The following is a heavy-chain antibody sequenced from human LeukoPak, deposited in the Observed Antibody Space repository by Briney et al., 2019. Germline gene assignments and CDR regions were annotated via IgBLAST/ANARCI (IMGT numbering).Heavy chain of an antibody. J-gene: IGHJ4*02. CDR1: GFTFSSYA. CDR2: ISYDGSNK. D-gene: IGHD3-22*01. Sequence: GRSLRLSCAASGFTFSSYAMHWVRQAPGKGLEWVAVISYDGSNKYYADFVKGRFTISRDNSKNTLYLQMNSLRAEDTAVYYCARDSQPPPYYYDSSGYLSPVDYWGQGTLVTVSS. V-gene: IGHV3-30-3*01. CDR3: ARDSQPPPYYYDSSGYLSPVDY.